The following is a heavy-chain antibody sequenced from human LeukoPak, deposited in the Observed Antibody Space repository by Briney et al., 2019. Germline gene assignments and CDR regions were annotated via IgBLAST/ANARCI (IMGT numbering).Heavy chain of an antibody. V-gene: IGHV3-74*01. D-gene: IGHD1-14*01. CDR1: GFSFRSYW. Sequence: GGSLRLSCAASGFSFRSYWMHWVRQAPGKGLVWVSRINSDGSYINYADSVKGRFTISRDNAKNTLYLQMNRLRAEDTAVYYCARIIPDSYWGQGTLVTVSS. CDR3: ARIIPDSY. CDR2: INSDGSYI. J-gene: IGHJ4*02.